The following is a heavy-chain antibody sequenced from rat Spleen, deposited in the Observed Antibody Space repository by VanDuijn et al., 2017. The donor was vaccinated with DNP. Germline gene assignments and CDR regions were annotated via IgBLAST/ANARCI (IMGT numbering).Heavy chain of an antibody. CDR2: ISPSGFNI. J-gene: IGHJ4*01. CDR3: ARWNSGYYAMDA. D-gene: IGHD4-3*01. CDR1: EFTFSRSD. V-gene: IGHV5-25*01. Sequence: EVQLVESGGGLVQPGRSLKISCEASEFTFSRSDVAWVRQAPTRGLEWVASISPSGFNIYYRDSVKGRFTISRDISKSTLYLQMDSLRSEDTATYYCARWNSGYYAMDAWGQGTSVTVSS.